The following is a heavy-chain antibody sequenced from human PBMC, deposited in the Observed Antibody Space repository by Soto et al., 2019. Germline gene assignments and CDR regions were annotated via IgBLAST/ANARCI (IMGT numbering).Heavy chain of an antibody. V-gene: IGHV3-48*02. D-gene: IGHD3-10*01. CDR2: ISRSSTGI. J-gene: IGHJ6*02. Sequence: EVQLVESGGVLVQPGGSLRLSCAASGFTFSLYSMSWVRQAPGKGLERVSYISRSSTGIHYAVSVKGRFTISRDDATNSMHLQMNSLRDGDTAVYYCARAVTWGLDVWGQGTTVSISS. CDR1: GFTFSLYS. CDR3: ARAVTWGLDV.